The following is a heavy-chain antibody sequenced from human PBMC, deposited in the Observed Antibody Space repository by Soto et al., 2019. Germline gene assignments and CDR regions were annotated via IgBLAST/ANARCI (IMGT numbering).Heavy chain of an antibody. CDR1: GYTFTSYY. D-gene: IGHD6-13*01. CDR2: INPSGGST. J-gene: IGHJ5*02. Sequence: QVQLVQSGAEVKKPGASVKVSCKASGYTFTSYYMHWVRQAPGQGLEWMGIINPSGGSTSYAQKFQGRVTMTRDTSTSTVYMELSSLRSEDTAVYYCARDHSSRIAAAGGFDWFDPWGQGTLVTVSS. V-gene: IGHV1-46*01. CDR3: ARDHSSRIAAAGGFDWFDP.